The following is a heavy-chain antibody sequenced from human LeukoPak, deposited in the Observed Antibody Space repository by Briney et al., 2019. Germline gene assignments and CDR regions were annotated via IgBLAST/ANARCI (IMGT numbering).Heavy chain of an antibody. Sequence: GASVKVSCKASGYTFTSYYMHWVRQAPGQGLEWMGITNPSGGSTSYAQKFQGRVTMTRDTSTSTVYMELSSLRSEDTAVYYCARDDMVRGVIGAFDIWGQGTMVTVSS. CDR3: ARDDMVRGVIGAFDI. J-gene: IGHJ3*02. CDR2: TNPSGGST. V-gene: IGHV1-46*01. D-gene: IGHD3-10*01. CDR1: GYTFTSYY.